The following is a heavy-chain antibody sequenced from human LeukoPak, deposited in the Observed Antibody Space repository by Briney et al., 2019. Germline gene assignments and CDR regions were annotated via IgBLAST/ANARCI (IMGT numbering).Heavy chain of an antibody. Sequence: GASVKVSCKASGYTFTTYAIHWVRQAPGQRLEWMGWIDAGNGKTRYSQKFQGRVTITRDTSASTAYMELSSLGSEDTAVYYCARDMGSGSLHYWGQGTRVTVSS. CDR3: ARDMGSGSLHY. V-gene: IGHV1-3*01. CDR1: GYTFTTYA. J-gene: IGHJ4*02. D-gene: IGHD1-26*01. CDR2: IDAGNGKT.